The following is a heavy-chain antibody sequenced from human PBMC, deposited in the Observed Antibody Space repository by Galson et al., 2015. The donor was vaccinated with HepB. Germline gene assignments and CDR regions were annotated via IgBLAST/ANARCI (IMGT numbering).Heavy chain of an antibody. D-gene: IGHD2-15*01. Sequence: SLRLSCAASGFTFSDYYMSWIRQAPGKGLEWVSYISSSSSYTNYADSVKGRFTISRDNAKNSLYLQMNSLRAEDTAVYYCARDGAYCSGGSCYPRQFDYWGQGTLVTVSS. J-gene: IGHJ4*02. V-gene: IGHV3-11*06. CDR1: GFTFSDYY. CDR3: ARDGAYCSGGSCYPRQFDY. CDR2: ISSSSSYT.